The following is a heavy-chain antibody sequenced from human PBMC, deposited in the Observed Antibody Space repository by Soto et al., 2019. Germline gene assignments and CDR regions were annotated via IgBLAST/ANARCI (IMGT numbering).Heavy chain of an antibody. Sequence: QVQLQESGPGLVKPSQTLSLPCTVSGGSISSGGYYWSWIRQHPGKGLEWIGYNYYSGSTYYNPSLKSRVTISVDTSKIQFSLKPSSVTAADTAVYYCARDGVRAVVTYHEGSYGMDVWGQGTTVTVSS. D-gene: IGHD2-15*01. CDR1: GGSISSGGYY. J-gene: IGHJ6*02. V-gene: IGHV4-31*03. CDR2: NYYSGST. CDR3: ARDGVRAVVTYHEGSYGMDV.